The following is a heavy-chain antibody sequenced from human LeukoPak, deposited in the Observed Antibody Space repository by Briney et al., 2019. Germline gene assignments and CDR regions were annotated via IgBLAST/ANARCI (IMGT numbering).Heavy chain of an antibody. CDR2: IYYSGST. V-gene: IGHV4-59*01. CDR1: GGSISSYY. D-gene: IGHD6-13*01. CDR3: ARHDGSSWYYAFDV. Sequence: SETLSLTCTVSGGSISSYYWSWIRQPPGKGLEWIGYIYYSGSTNYNPSLKSRVTISVDTSKNQFSLKLSSVAAADTAVYYCARHDGSSWYYAFDVWGQGTMVTVSS. J-gene: IGHJ3*01.